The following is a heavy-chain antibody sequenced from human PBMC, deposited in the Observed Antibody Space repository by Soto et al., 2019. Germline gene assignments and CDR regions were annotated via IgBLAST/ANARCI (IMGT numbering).Heavy chain of an antibody. CDR1: GFTFSSYA. CDR2: ISGSGGST. J-gene: IGHJ4*02. Sequence: GGSLRLSCGAAGFTFSSYAMSWVRQAPGKGLEWVSAISGSGGSTYYADSVKGRFTISRDNSKNTLYLQMNSLRAEDTAVYYCAKDLFTVTTSYFDYWGQGTLVTVSS. V-gene: IGHV3-23*01. D-gene: IGHD4-4*01. CDR3: AKDLFTVTTSYFDY.